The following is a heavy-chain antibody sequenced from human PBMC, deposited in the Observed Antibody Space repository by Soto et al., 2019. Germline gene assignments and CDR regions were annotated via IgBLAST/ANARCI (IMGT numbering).Heavy chain of an antibody. V-gene: IGHV3-49*03. CDR3: TRDLGGYCSSTSCYSWFDP. Sequence: GGSLRLSCTASGFTFGVYAMSWFCQAPGKGLEWVGFIRSKAYGGTAEYAASVKGRFTISRDDSKSIAYLQMNSLKTEDTAVYYCTRDLGGYCSSTSCYSWFDPWGQGTLVTVSS. CDR2: IRSKAYGGTA. D-gene: IGHD2-2*01. CDR1: GFTFGVYA. J-gene: IGHJ5*02.